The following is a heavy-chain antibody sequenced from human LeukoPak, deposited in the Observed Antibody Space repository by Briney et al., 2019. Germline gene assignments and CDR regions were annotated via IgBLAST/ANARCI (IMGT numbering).Heavy chain of an antibody. CDR3: ATRGSSMVTGYYYYGMDV. D-gene: IGHD5-18*01. J-gene: IGHJ6*02. CDR1: GFTFSSYA. Sequence: GGSLRLSCAASGFTFSSYAMSWVRQAPGKGLEWVSAISGSGGSTYYADSVKGWFTISRDNSKNTLYLQMNSLRAEDTAVYYCATRGSSMVTGYYYYGMDVWGQGTTVTVSS. CDR2: ISGSGGST. V-gene: IGHV3-23*01.